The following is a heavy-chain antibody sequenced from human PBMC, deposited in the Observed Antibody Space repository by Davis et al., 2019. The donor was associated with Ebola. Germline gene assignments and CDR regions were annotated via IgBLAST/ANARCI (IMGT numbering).Heavy chain of an antibody. Sequence: GESLKISCAASGFTFSSYAMSCVRQAPGKGLEWVSAISGSGGSTYYADSVKGPFTIFSNNSQTTLYLQMNSLRAEETAVYYCAKDASDYYDSSGYEPWGQGTLVTVSS. CDR2: ISGSGGST. CDR3: AKDASDYYDSSGYEP. D-gene: IGHD3-22*01. V-gene: IGHV3-23*01. J-gene: IGHJ4*02. CDR1: GFTFSSYA.